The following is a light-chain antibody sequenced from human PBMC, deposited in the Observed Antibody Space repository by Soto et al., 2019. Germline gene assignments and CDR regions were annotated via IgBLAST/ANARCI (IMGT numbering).Light chain of an antibody. V-gene: IGKV3-20*01. CDR2: GAS. CDR1: QSINSRY. CDR3: QQFGSSPGFT. Sequence: EIVLTQSPGTLSLSPGERATLSCRASQSINSRYLAWYQQKPGQAPRLLIYGASSRATGIPDRVSGSGSGTDFTLTISRREPEDFAVYYCQQFGSSPGFTFGPGTIVDIK. J-gene: IGKJ3*01.